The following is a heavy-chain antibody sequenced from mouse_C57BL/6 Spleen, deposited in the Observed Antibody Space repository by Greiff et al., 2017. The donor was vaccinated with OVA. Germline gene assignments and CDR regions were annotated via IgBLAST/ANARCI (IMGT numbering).Heavy chain of an antibody. CDR2: IFPGSGST. J-gene: IGHJ4*01. CDR3: ARWRSCSVVDYAMDY. D-gene: IGHD1-1*01. V-gene: IGHV1-9*01. Sequence: QVQLKQSGAELMKPGASVKLSCKATGYTFTGYWIAWVKQRPGHGLEWIGTIFPGSGSTNYNEKFKGKATFTADTSSNTAYMQLSSLTTEDSAIYYCARWRSCSVVDYAMDYWGQGTSVTVSS. CDR1: GYTFTGYW.